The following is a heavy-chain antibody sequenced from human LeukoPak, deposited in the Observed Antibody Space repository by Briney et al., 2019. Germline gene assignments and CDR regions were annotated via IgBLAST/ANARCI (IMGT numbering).Heavy chain of an antibody. CDR3: AKDASYSGSYSDY. CDR1: GFTFSSYA. J-gene: IGHJ4*02. CDR2: ISWNSGSI. V-gene: IGHV3-9*03. Sequence: GGSLRLSCAASGFTFSSYAMSWVRQAPGKGLEWVSGISWNSGSIGYADSVKGRFTISRDNAKNSLYLQMNSLRAEDMALYYCAKDASYSGSYSDYWGQGTLVTVSS. D-gene: IGHD1-26*01.